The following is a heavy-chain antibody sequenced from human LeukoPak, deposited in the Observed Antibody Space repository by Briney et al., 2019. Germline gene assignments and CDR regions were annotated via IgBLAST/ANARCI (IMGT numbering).Heavy chain of an antibody. Sequence: SETLSLACTVSGGSIRSSSYYWGWIRQPPGKGLEWIGSMYYSGNTYHNTSLKSRVTIYVDTSKNQFSLKLSSVNAADTAIYYCARHVRSSSITSNFDYWGQGALVTVSS. CDR1: GGSIRSSSYY. J-gene: IGHJ4*02. D-gene: IGHD6-13*01. CDR3: ARHVRSSSITSNFDY. V-gene: IGHV4-39*01. CDR2: MYYSGNT.